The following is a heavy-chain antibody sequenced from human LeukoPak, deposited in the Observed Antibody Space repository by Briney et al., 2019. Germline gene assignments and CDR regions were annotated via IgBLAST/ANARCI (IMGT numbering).Heavy chain of an antibody. J-gene: IGHJ6*02. D-gene: IGHD3-10*01. V-gene: IGHV3-21*01. CDR1: GFAITDHH. CDR2: ISSSSSYI. CDR3: ARKLWFGEPYYYYYGMDV. Sequence: PEGSLRLSCAASGFAITDHHMDWVRQAPGKGLEWVSSISSSSSYIYYADSVKGRFTISRDNAKNSLYLQMNSLRAEDTAVYYCARKLWFGEPYYYYYGMDVWGQGTTVTVSS.